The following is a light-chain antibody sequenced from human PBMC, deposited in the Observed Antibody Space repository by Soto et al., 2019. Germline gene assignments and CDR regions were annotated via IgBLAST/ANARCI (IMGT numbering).Light chain of an antibody. CDR1: SSNIGAGYD. CDR3: QSYDSSLYV. J-gene: IGLJ1*01. CDR2: GNS. V-gene: IGLV1-40*01. Sequence: SVLTQPPSVSGAPGQRVTISCTGSSSNIGAGYDVHWYQQLPGTAPKLLIYGNSNRPSGVPDRFSGSKSGTSASLAITGLQAEDEADYYCQSYDSSLYVFGTG.